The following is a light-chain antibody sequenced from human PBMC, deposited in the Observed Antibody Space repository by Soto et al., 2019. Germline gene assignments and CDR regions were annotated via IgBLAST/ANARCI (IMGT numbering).Light chain of an antibody. V-gene: IGLV2-14*01. Sequence: QSALTQPASVSGSPGQSITISCTGTSSDVGAYNFVSWYQQRPGKAPKLIISDVSDRPSGVSNRFSGSKFGNTASLTISGLQADDEADYYCSSYTSSSTVVFGGGTKLTVL. CDR1: SSDVGAYNF. CDR2: DVS. CDR3: SSYTSSSTVV. J-gene: IGLJ2*01.